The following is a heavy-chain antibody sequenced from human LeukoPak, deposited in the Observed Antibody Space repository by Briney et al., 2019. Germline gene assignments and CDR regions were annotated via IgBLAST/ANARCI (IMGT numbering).Heavy chain of an antibody. D-gene: IGHD4-17*01. V-gene: IGHV3-30*18. CDR2: ISYDGSNK. J-gene: IGHJ4*02. CDR1: GFTFSSYG. Sequence: GGSLRLSCAASGFTFSSYGMHSVLQAPAKGLESVAIISYDGSNKYYADSVKGRFTISRDNSKNTLYLQMNSLRAEDTAVYYCAKSTTVTQRGYFDYWGQGTLVAVSS. CDR3: AKSTTVTQRGYFDY.